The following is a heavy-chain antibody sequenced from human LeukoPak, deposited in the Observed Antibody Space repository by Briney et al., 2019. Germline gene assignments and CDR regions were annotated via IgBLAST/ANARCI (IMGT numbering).Heavy chain of an antibody. CDR3: VRYSYYYASGSQSDY. J-gene: IGHJ4*02. CDR2: IYYSGST. V-gene: IGHV4-31*03. Sequence: SQTLSLTCTVSGGSISSGGYYWSWIRQHPGKGLEWIGYIYYSGSTYYNPSLKSRVTISVDTSKNQFSLKLSSVTAADTAVYYCVRYSYYYASGSQSDYWGQGTLVTVSS. CDR1: GGSISSGGYY. D-gene: IGHD3-10*01.